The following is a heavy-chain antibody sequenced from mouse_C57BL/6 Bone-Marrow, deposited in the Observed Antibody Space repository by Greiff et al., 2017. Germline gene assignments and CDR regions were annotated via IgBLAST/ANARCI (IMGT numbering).Heavy chain of an antibody. Sequence: QVQLQQPGAELVKPGASVKLSCKASGYTFTSYWMQWVKQRPGQGLEWIGEIDPSDSYANYNQKFKGKATLTVDTSSSTAYMQLSSLASEDSAVYYSARSNYDCWGQGTTLTVSS. CDR2: IDPSDSYA. CDR1: GYTFTSYW. CDR3: ARSNYDC. J-gene: IGHJ2*01. V-gene: IGHV1-50*01. D-gene: IGHD2-5*01.